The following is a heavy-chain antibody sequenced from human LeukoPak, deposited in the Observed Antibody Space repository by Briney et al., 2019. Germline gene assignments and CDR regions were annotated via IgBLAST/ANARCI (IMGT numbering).Heavy chain of an antibody. CDR3: AREADYGSGTGAFDI. CDR2: INWNGGST. D-gene: IGHD3-10*01. V-gene: IGHV3-20*04. Sequence: GGSLRLSCAASGFTFSSYSMSWVRQAPGKGLEWVSGINWNGGSTGYADSVKGRFTISRDNAKNSLYLQMNSLRAEDTALYYCAREADYGSGTGAFDIWGQGTMVTVSS. J-gene: IGHJ3*02. CDR1: GFTFSSYS.